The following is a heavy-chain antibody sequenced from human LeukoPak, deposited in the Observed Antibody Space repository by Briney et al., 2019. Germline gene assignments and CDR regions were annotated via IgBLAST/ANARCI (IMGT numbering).Heavy chain of an antibody. CDR1: GDSISSGNYY. CDR3: AREFWSGSYSDK. V-gene: IGHV4-30-4*01. CDR2: IYYSGST. J-gene: IGHJ4*02. D-gene: IGHD3-3*01. Sequence: SQTLSLTCTVSGDSISSGNYYWTWIRQPPGKGLEWIGYIYYSGSTFYNPSLKSRVTISVDTSKNEFSLKLSSVTAADTAVYYCAREFWSGSYSDKWGQGTLVTVSS.